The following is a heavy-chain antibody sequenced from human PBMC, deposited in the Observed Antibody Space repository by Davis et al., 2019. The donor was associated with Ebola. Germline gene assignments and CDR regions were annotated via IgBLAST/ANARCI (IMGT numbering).Heavy chain of an antibody. D-gene: IGHD1-26*01. CDR2: ISGSGGST. V-gene: IGHV3-23*01. J-gene: IGHJ4*02. CDR1: GFTFGSSV. CDR3: AKVSVGTTKD. Sequence: GESLKISCAAPGFTFGSSVMNWVRPAPGKGLEWVSAISGSGGSTYYADSVKGRFTISRDNSKNTLYLQMNSLRAEDTAVYYCAKVSVGTTKDWGQGTLVTVSP.